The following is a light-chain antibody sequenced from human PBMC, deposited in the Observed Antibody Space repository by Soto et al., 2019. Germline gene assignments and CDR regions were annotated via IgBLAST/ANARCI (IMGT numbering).Light chain of an antibody. V-gene: IGKV3-20*01. CDR2: SAS. CDR1: QSLYNNY. J-gene: IGKJ1*01. CDR3: QQYGSSGT. Sequence: EIVLTQSPGSLSLFPGETATLSCRASQSLYNNYLAWYQEKPGQAPRLLIHSASSRPTGIPDRFSGSGSGTDFTLTISRLEPEDFAVYYCQQYGSSGTFGQGTKVDIK.